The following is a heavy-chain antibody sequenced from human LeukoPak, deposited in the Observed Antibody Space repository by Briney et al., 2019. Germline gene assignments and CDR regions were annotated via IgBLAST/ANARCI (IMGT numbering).Heavy chain of an antibody. V-gene: IGHV4-30-4*01. CDR1: GHPISRGDYY. Sequence: SETLSLTCTVSGHPISRGDYYWSWIRQPPGQGLEWIGYIYYRVSTYYNPSLKSRVIISVDTSKNQFSLKLSSMTAADTAVYDCARERTYYFDYWGQGTQVTVSS. J-gene: IGHJ4*02. CDR3: ARERTYYFDY. CDR2: IYYRVST.